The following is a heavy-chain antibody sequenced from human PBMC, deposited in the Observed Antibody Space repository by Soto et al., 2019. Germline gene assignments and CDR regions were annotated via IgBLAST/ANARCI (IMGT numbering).Heavy chain of an antibody. V-gene: IGHV1-3*01. CDR1: GYTFTSYA. CDR2: INAGNGNT. Sequence: QVQLVQSGAEVKKPGASVKVSCKASGYTFTSYAMHWVRQAPGQRLEWMGWINAGNGNTKYSQKFQGSVTITRDTPASTAYRELSSLRSEDTAVYYCARVAGGDGWQWLGDWFDPWGQGTLVTVSS. CDR3: ARVAGGDGWQWLGDWFDP. J-gene: IGHJ5*02. D-gene: IGHD6-19*01.